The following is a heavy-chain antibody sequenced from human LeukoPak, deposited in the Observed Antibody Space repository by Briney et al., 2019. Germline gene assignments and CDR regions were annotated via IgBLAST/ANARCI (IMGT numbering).Heavy chain of an antibody. CDR3: ARQEWLATFDY. J-gene: IGHJ4*02. Sequence: PGGSLRLSCAASGLTFSSYWMSWVRQAPGKGLEWVANIKQDGSEKYYVDSVKGRFTISRDNAKNSLYLQMNSLRAEDTAVYSCARQEWLATFDYWGQGTLVTVSS. CDR2: IKQDGSEK. V-gene: IGHV3-7*01. D-gene: IGHD6-19*01. CDR1: GLTFSSYW.